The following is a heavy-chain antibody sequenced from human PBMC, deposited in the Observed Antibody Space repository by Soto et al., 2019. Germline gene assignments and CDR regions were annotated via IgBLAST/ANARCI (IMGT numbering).Heavy chain of an antibody. Sequence: QVQLQETGPGLVKPSQTLSLTCTVSGGSISSGGYYWSWIRQHTGQGLEWIGYISYRGSTYYNPPLKSRVTISVDTSKNQFSRKLSSVTAADTAVYYCARSFGVAAARPLDYWGQGTLVTVSS. D-gene: IGHD6-13*01. CDR1: GGSISSGGYY. CDR3: ARSFGVAAARPLDY. CDR2: ISYRGST. V-gene: IGHV4-31*03. J-gene: IGHJ4*02.